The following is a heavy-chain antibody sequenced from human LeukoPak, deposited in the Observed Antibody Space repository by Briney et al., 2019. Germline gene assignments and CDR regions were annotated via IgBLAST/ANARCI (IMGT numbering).Heavy chain of an antibody. Sequence: ASVKVSCKASGYTFTGYYMRWVRQAPGQGLEWMGWISAYNGNTNYAQKLQGRVTMTTDTSTSTAYMELRSLRSDDTAVYYCARDLSYYDSSSPLGYWGQGTLVTVSS. CDR1: GYTFTGYY. V-gene: IGHV1-18*04. CDR3: ARDLSYYDSSSPLGY. D-gene: IGHD3-22*01. J-gene: IGHJ4*02. CDR2: ISAYNGNT.